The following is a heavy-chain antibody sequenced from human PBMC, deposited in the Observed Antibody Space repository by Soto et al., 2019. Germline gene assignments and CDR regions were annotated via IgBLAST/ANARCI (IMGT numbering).Heavy chain of an antibody. J-gene: IGHJ5*02. CDR1: GGTMNSYY. CDR3: ARAQRFPAWSAP. CDR2: IYSSGST. V-gene: IGHV4-4*07. Sequence: QVHLQESGPGLVKPSETLSLNCTVSGGTMNSYYWTWIRQPAGKGLEWIGRIYSSGSTKYNPSLQGRVTISRDTSKNQFPLSLTSAPAADTAVYYCARAQRFPAWSAPWGQGPLVTVPS. D-gene: IGHD3-3*01.